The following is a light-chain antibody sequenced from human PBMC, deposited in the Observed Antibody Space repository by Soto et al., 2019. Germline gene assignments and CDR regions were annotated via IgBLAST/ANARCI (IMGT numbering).Light chain of an antibody. CDR2: ANN. CDR3: GAWDNSLSDWV. Sequence: QSVLTQPPSVSAAPGQKVTISCSGSSSNFGNNYVSWYQQVPGMAPKLVIYANNQRPSGISDRFSGSKSDTSATLGITGLQTGDEADYYCGAWDNSLSDWVFGGGTKVTV. J-gene: IGLJ3*02. V-gene: IGLV1-51*01. CDR1: SSNFGNNY.